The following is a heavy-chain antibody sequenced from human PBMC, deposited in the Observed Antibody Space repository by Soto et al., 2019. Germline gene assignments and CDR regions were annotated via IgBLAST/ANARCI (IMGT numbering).Heavy chain of an antibody. D-gene: IGHD6-19*01. CDR1: GFTFSTYS. CDR2: ITSGSSYI. Sequence: PGGSLRLSCAASGFTFSTYSMNWVRQAPGKGLEWVSSITSGSSYIYYADSVKGRFTISRDNAKNSLFLQMNSLRVEDTAVYYCARVVGAWYRESDYWGQGTLVTVSS. CDR3: ARVVGAWYRESDY. V-gene: IGHV3-21*01. J-gene: IGHJ4*02.